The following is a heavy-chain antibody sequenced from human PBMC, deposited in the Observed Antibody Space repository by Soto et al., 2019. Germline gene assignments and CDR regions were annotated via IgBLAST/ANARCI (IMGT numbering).Heavy chain of an antibody. V-gene: IGHV3-7*01. J-gene: IGHJ5*02. CDR1: GFTFSSYW. Sequence: GGSLRLSCVASGFTFSSYWMSWVRQAPGKGLEWVANIKQDGSEKYYVDSVKGRFTISRDNAKNSLYLQMNSLRAEDTAVYYCARVVAARPCWFDPWGQGTLVTVSS. CDR3: ARVVAARPCWFDP. D-gene: IGHD6-6*01. CDR2: IKQDGSEK.